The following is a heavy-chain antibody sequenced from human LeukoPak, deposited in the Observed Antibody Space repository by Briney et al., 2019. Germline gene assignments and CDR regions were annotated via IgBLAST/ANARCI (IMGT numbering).Heavy chain of an antibody. J-gene: IGHJ4*02. CDR3: AKALLSDYSTSGDY. V-gene: IGHV3-74*01. D-gene: IGHD6-6*01. CDR1: GFTFSSYW. Sequence: GGSLRLSCAASGFTFSSYWMHWVRQAPGKGLVWVSRINSDGNRTSYADSVKGRFTISRDNAKNTLYLQMNSLRAEDTAVYYCAKALLSDYSTSGDYWGQGTLVTVAS. CDR2: INSDGNRT.